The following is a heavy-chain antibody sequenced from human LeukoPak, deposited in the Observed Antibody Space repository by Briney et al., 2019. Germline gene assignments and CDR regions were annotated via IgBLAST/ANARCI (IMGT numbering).Heavy chain of an antibody. J-gene: IGHJ6*02. CDR1: GFTFDDYA. D-gene: IGHD2-2*01. V-gene: IGHV3-43*02. CDR2: ISGDGSST. Sequence: GGSLRLSCAASGFTFDDYAIHWVRQAPGRGLEWVSLISGDGSSTYYANSVKGRFTISRDNSKNTLYLQMGSLRAEDMAVYYCARDPYSSTSCVGCMDVWGQGTTVTVSS. CDR3: ARDPYSSTSCVGCMDV.